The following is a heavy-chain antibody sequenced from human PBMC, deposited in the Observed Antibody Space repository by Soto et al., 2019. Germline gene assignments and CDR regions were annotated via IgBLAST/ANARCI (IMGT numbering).Heavy chain of an antibody. Sequence: SETLSLTCTVSGGSISSSSYYWGWIRQPPGKGLGWIGSICFSGSTYYNPSLKSRVTISVDTSKNQFTLKLSSVTAADTAVYYGARHVSSYGRFEYWGQGTLVTVSS. CDR3: ARHVSSYGRFEY. CDR2: ICFSGST. D-gene: IGHD5-18*01. J-gene: IGHJ4*02. V-gene: IGHV4-39*01. CDR1: GGSISSSSYY.